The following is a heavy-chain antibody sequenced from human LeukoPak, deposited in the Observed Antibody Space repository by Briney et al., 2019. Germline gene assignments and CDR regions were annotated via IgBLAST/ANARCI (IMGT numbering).Heavy chain of an antibody. CDR3: ARATPFYGSGSYYYYYGMDV. CDR1: GGTFSSYA. V-gene: IGHV1-69*04. D-gene: IGHD3-10*01. CDR2: IIPILGIA. J-gene: IGHJ6*02. Sequence: SVKLSCTASGGTFSSYAISWVRQAPGQGLEWMGRIIPILGIANYAQKFQGRVTITADKSPSTVYMELSSLRSEDTAVYYCARATPFYGSGSYYYYYGMDVWGQGTTVTVSS.